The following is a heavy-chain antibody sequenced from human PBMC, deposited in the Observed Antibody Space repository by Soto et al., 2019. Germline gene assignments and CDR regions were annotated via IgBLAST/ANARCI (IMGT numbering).Heavy chain of an antibody. D-gene: IGHD3-16*02. CDR1: GFTFSSYW. Sequence: GGSLRLSCAASGFTFSSYWMHWVRQAPGKGLVWVSRINSDGSSTSYADSVKGRLPISRDNAKNTLYLQMNSLRAEDTAVYYCARGGLDDYIWGSYHLDYWGQGTLVTVSS. V-gene: IGHV3-74*01. J-gene: IGHJ4*02. CDR3: ARGGLDDYIWGSYHLDY. CDR2: INSDGSST.